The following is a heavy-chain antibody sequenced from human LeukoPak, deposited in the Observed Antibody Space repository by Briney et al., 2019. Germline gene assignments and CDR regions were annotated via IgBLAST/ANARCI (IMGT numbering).Heavy chain of an antibody. CDR1: GFTFSSYA. V-gene: IGHV3-23*01. Sequence: GSLRLSCAASGFTFSSYAMSWVRQAPGKGLEWVSAISGSGGSTYYADSVKGRFTISRDNSKNTLYLQMNSLRAEDTAVYYCAKDQVSRVGATHLGPPYYFDYWGQGTLVTVSS. CDR3: AKDQVSRVGATHLGPPYYFDY. D-gene: IGHD1-26*01. CDR2: ISGSGGST. J-gene: IGHJ4*02.